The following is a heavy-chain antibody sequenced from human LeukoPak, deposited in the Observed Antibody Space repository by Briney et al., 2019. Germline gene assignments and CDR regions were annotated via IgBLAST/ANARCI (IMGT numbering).Heavy chain of an antibody. J-gene: IGHJ3*02. CDR1: VYTLTSYG. V-gene: IGHV1-18*01. CDR3: ARGPDDYGDFLDAFDI. CDR2: ISAYNGNT. Sequence: ASVKVSCKASVYTLTSYGISWVRQAPGQGLEWMGWISAYNGNTNYAQKLQGRVTMTTDTSTSTAYMELRSLRSDDTAVYYCARGPDDYGDFLDAFDIWGQGTMVTVSS. D-gene: IGHD4-17*01.